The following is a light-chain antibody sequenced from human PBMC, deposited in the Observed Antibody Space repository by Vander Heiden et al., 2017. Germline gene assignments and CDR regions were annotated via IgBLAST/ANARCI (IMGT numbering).Light chain of an antibody. V-gene: IGKV1-39*01. J-gene: IGKJ2*01. CDR3: QQSDSTPYT. Sequence: DIQMTQSPSSLSASVGDRVTITCRASQSISRYLNWYQQKPGKAPKLLIYDTSRFSGSGSGTDFTLTISRLQPEDFATYYCQQSDSTPYTFGLGTKLEIK. CDR1: QSISRY. CDR2: D.